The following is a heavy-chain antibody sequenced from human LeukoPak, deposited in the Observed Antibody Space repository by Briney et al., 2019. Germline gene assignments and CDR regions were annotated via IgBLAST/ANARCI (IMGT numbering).Heavy chain of an antibody. J-gene: IGHJ6*01. V-gene: IGHV3-15*01. CDR1: GLASCIAS. D-gene: IGHD2-21*02. CDR3: TTAAFH. Sequence: RRCLRLSCAPSGLASCIASIGSVSRAPQKGLEWVGNISSDSDDRPTDKAAPVNDRFTISRDDSKNTVDMQMNWLKTADTAVYYCTTAAFHWGKGIMVTV. CDR2: ISSDSDDRPT.